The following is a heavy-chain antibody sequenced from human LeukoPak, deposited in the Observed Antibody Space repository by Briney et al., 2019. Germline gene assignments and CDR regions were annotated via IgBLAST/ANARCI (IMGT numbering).Heavy chain of an antibody. CDR2: INHSGST. CDR3: ARARIVYYDFWSGYTEQGTPDAFDI. V-gene: IGHV4-34*01. D-gene: IGHD3-3*01. J-gene: IGHJ3*02. Sequence: PSETLSLTCAVYGGSFSGYYWSWIRQPPGKGLEWIGEINHSGSTNYNPSLKSRVTISVDTSKNQFSLKLSSVTAADTAVYYCARARIVYYDFWSGYTEQGTPDAFDIWGQGTMVTVSS. CDR1: GGSFSGYY.